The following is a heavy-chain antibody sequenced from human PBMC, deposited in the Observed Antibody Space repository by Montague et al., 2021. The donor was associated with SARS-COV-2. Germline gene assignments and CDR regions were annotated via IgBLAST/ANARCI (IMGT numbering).Heavy chain of an antibody. V-gene: IGHV4-39*01. Sequence: SETLSLTCTVSGGSIRTSSYFWGWIRQPPGKGLDWIGSIYYSGSTYYNPSLQSRVTISVDTSKNQFSLELSSVTAADTAVYYCAMRGGALDAFDIWGQGTMVIVSS. J-gene: IGHJ3*02. D-gene: IGHD4-17*01. CDR3: AMRGGALDAFDI. CDR1: GGSIRTSSYF. CDR2: IYYSGST.